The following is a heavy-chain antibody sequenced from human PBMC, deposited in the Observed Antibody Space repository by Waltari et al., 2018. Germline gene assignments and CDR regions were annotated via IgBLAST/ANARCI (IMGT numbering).Heavy chain of an antibody. J-gene: IGHJ4*02. CDR2: SIPSIGTA. CDR3: ARGGQGDIVVVDFRVHFDY. D-gene: IGHD2-15*01. V-gene: IGHV1-69*13. Sequence: QVQLVQSGAEVKKPGSSVKVSCKASGGTFSSYAISWVRQAPGHGLEWMGGSIPSIGTANYAQKFQGKVTITADESTSTAYMERSSLRSEDTAVYYCARGGQGDIVVVDFRVHFDYWGQGTLVTVSS. CDR1: GGTFSSYA.